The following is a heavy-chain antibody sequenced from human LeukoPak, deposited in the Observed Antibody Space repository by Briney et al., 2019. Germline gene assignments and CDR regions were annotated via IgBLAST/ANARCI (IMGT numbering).Heavy chain of an antibody. CDR1: GGTFSSYA. CDR3: ARVAGGFWSGYNDAFDI. CDR2: IIPIFGTA. Sequence: SVKVSCKASGGTFSSYAISWVRQSPGQGLEWMGGIIPIFGTANYAQKFQGRVTMTTDTSTSTAYMELRSLRSDDTAVYYCARVAGGFWSGYNDAFDIWGQGTMVTVSS. V-gene: IGHV1-69*05. D-gene: IGHD3-3*01. J-gene: IGHJ3*02.